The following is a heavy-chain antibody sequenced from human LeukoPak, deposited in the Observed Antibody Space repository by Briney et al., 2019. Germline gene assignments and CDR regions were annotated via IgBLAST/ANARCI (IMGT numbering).Heavy chain of an antibody. CDR3: ARSELLWFGGVKSGFDY. CDR2: INPSGGST. D-gene: IGHD3-10*01. J-gene: IGHJ4*02. CDR1: GYTFTSYY. Sequence: GASVKVSCKASGYTFTSYYMHWVRQAPGQGLEWMGIINPSGGSTSYAQKFQGRVTMSVDTSKKQFSLKLSSVTAADTAVYYCARSELLWFGGVKSGFDYWGQGTLVTVSS. V-gene: IGHV1-46*01.